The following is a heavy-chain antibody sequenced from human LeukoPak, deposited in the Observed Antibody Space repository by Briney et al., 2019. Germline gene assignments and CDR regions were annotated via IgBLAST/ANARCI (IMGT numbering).Heavy chain of an antibody. Sequence: GGSLRLSCAASGFTFSSYGMSWVRQAPGKGLEWVSAISGSGGTIYYADSVKGRFTISRDNAKNSLYLQMNSLRAEDTAVYYCAELGITMIGGVWGKGTTVTISS. D-gene: IGHD3-10*02. CDR3: AELGITMIGGV. V-gene: IGHV3-23*01. J-gene: IGHJ6*04. CDR2: ISGSGGTI. CDR1: GFTFSSYG.